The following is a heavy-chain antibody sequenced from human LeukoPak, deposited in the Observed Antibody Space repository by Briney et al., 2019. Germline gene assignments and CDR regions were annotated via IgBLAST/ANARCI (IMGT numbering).Heavy chain of an antibody. V-gene: IGHV3-21*01. CDR1: GFTFSSYS. J-gene: IGHJ4*02. CDR3: ARLTGNYGDY. Sequence: GGSLRLSCGASGFTFSSYSMNWVRQAPGKGLEWVSSISSGSSYIYYADSVKGRFTISRENAKNSLYLQMDSLRAEDTAVYYCARLTGNYGDYWGQGTLVTVS. CDR2: ISSGSSYI.